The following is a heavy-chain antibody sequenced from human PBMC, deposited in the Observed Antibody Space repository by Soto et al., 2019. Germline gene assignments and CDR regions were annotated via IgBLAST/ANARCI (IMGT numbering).Heavy chain of an antibody. Sequence: SETLSLTCTVSGGSISSSSYYWGWIRQPPGKGLEWIGSIYYSGSTYYNPSLKSRVTISVDTSKNQFSLKLSSVTAADTAVYYCARHPSLWELLYFDYWGQGALVTVSS. CDR1: GGSISSSSYY. V-gene: IGHV4-39*01. D-gene: IGHD1-26*01. J-gene: IGHJ4*02. CDR2: IYYSGST. CDR3: ARHPSLWELLYFDY.